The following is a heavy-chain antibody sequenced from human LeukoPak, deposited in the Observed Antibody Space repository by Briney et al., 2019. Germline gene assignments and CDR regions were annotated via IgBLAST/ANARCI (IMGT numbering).Heavy chain of an antibody. Sequence: SETPSLTCTVSGGSISTYYWSWIRQPPGKGLEWIGYISFSGSTNYNPSLKSRVTMSVDTSKNQFSLKLNSVTAADTAVYYCARGLGQLWSGYYTVDYWGQGTLVTVSS. J-gene: IGHJ4*02. D-gene: IGHD3-3*01. V-gene: IGHV4-59*01. CDR3: ARGLGQLWSGYYTVDY. CDR2: ISFSGST. CDR1: GGSISTYY.